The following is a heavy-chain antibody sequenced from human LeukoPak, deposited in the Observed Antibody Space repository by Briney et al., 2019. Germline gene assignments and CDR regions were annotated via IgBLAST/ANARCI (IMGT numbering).Heavy chain of an antibody. CDR3: AKAPTTVTTMYNWFDP. Sequence: GGSLRLSCAASGFTFSSYAMSWVRQAPGKGLEWVSAISGSGGSTYYADSVKGRFTISRDNSKNTLYLQMNSLRAEDTAVYYCAKAPTTVTTMYNWFDPWGQGTLVTVSS. J-gene: IGHJ5*02. D-gene: IGHD4-17*01. CDR1: GFTFSSYA. CDR2: ISGSGGST. V-gene: IGHV3-23*01.